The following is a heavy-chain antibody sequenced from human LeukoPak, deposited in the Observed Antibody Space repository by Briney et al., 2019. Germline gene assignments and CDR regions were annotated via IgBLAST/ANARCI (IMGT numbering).Heavy chain of an antibody. Sequence: SETLSLTCTVSGASISRTGYYWGWLRQTQGKGLEWIGTVYYSGSTYYNTSLKSPLTISVDTSKNQISLQLTSVTAADMAVYYCATYSGSYFVDHWGQGTLVTVSS. D-gene: IGHD1-26*01. CDR1: GASISRTGYY. CDR2: VYYSGST. CDR3: ATYSGSYFVDH. J-gene: IGHJ4*02. V-gene: IGHV4-39*01.